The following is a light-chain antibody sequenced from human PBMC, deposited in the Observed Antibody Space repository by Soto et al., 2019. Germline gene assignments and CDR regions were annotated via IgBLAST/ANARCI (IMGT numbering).Light chain of an antibody. V-gene: IGLV1-40*01. CDR1: SNIGAGYD. Sequence: QSVLTQPPSVSGAPGQRVTISCSNIGAGYDVHWYQQLPGTAPKLLIYANINRPSGVPDRFSGSKSGTSASLAITGLQAEDEADYYCQSYGNSLNWVFGGGTKVTVL. J-gene: IGLJ3*02. CDR3: QSYGNSLNWV. CDR2: ANI.